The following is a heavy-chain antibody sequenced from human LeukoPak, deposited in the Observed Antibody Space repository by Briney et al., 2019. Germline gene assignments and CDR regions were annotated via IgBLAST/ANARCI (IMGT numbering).Heavy chain of an antibody. CDR2: IYTSGST. CDR1: GFTFSSYS. D-gene: IGHD2/OR15-2a*01. CDR3: ARDYLPDAFDI. J-gene: IGHJ3*02. V-gene: IGHV4-4*07. Sequence: GSLRLSCAASGFTFSSYSMSLVRQAPGKGLEWIGRIYTSGSTNYNPSLKSRVTMSVDTSKNQFSLKLSSVTAADTAVYYCARDYLPDAFDIWGQGTMVTVSS.